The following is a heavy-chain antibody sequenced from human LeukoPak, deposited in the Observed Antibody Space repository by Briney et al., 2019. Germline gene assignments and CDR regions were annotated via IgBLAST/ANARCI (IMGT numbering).Heavy chain of an antibody. CDR2: IYYSGST. J-gene: IGHJ4*02. CDR3: ARGSSFLKFDY. D-gene: IGHD6-6*01. Sequence: SQTLSLTCTVSGGSISSGGYYWSWIRQHPGKGLEWIGYIYYSGSTYYNPSLKSRATISVDTSKNQFSLKLSSVTAADTAVYYCARGSSFLKFDYWGQGTLVTVSS. V-gene: IGHV4-31*03. CDR1: GGSISSGGYY.